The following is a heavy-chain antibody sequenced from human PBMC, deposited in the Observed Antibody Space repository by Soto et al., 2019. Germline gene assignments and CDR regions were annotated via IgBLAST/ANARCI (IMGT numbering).Heavy chain of an antibody. J-gene: IGHJ4*02. CDR2: IMPILGIA. CDR1: GGTFSSYT. CDR3: AAPSCSGGSCYGSGY. D-gene: IGHD2-15*01. V-gene: IGHV1-69*02. Sequence: QVQLVQSGAEVKKPGSSVKVSCKASGGTFSSYTISWVRQAPGQALEWMGRIMPILGIANYAQKFQGRVTITADKSTSTAYMELSSLRSEDTAVYYCAAPSCSGGSCYGSGYWGQRTLVTVSS.